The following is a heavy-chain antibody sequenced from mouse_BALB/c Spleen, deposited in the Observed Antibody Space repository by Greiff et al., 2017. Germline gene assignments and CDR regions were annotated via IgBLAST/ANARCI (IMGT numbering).Heavy chain of an antibody. V-gene: IGHV6-6*02. CDR2: IRLKSNNYAT. J-gene: IGHJ2*01. D-gene: IGHD1-1*01. CDR3: TRAGSSYYFDY. Sequence: EVKLMESGGGLVQPGGSMKLSCVASGFTFSNYWMNWVRQSPEKGLEWVAEIRLKSNNYATHYAESVKGRFTISRDDSKSSVYLQMNNLRAEDTGIYYCTRAGSSYYFDYWGQGTTLTVSS. CDR1: GFTFSNYW.